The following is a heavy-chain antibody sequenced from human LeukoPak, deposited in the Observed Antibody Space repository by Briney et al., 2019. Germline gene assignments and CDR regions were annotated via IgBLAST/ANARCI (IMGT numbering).Heavy chain of an antibody. D-gene: IGHD6-13*01. CDR2: ISAYNGNT. Sequence: GASVKVPCKASGYTFTSYGISWVRQAPGQGLEWMGWISAYNGNTNYAQKLQGRVTMTTDTSTSTAYMELRSLRSDDTAVYYCARVVISSSSTHGAFDIWGQGTMVTVSS. CDR1: GYTFTSYG. CDR3: ARVVISSSSTHGAFDI. J-gene: IGHJ3*02. V-gene: IGHV1-18*01.